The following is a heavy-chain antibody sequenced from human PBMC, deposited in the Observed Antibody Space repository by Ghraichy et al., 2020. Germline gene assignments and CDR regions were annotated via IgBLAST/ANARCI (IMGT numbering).Heavy chain of an antibody. CDR1: GASIRSYY. CDR2: IYFSGST. D-gene: IGHD6-19*01. Sequence: ETLSLTCTVSGASIRSYYWSWIRQPPGRGLEWIGYIYFSGSTDYHPSLKSRVSISMDTSKNQFSLKLNSVSAADTAVYYCARVGSGWLYWYFDLWGHGNLVTVSS. V-gene: IGHV4-59*01. CDR3: ARVGSGWLYWYFDL. J-gene: IGHJ2*01.